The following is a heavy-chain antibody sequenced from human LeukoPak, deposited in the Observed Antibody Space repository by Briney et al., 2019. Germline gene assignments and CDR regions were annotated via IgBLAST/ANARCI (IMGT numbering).Heavy chain of an antibody. CDR1: GFTFSDYY. J-gene: IGHJ4*02. D-gene: IGHD6-19*01. Sequence: GGSLRLSCAASGFTFSDYYMSWIRQAPGKGLEWVSYISSSGSTIFYADSMKGRFTISRDNAKNSLYLQMNSLTAEDTAVYYCSRRGSAAVAAIDYWGQGTLVTVSS. CDR3: SRRGSAAVAAIDY. V-gene: IGHV3-11*01. CDR2: ISSSGSTI.